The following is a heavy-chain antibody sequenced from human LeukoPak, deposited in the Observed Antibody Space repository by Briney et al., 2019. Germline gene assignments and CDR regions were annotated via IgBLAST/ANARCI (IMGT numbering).Heavy chain of an antibody. Sequence: PGGSLRPSCAASGFTFSSYGMSWVRQAPGKGLEWVSVISGSGAGTYYADSVKGRFTISRDNSKNTLYLQMNSLRAEDTAVYYCAKDLGYDYVWGEGNFYDYWGQGTLVTVSS. D-gene: IGHD3-16*01. CDR1: GFTFSSYG. J-gene: IGHJ4*02. CDR3: AKDLGYDYVWGEGNFYDY. CDR2: ISGSGAGT. V-gene: IGHV3-23*01.